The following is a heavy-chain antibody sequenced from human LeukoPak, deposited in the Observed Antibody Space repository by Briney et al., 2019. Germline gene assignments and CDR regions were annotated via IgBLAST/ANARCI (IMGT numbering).Heavy chain of an antibody. CDR2: IRYDGSNK. Sequence: PGGSLRLSCAASGFTFSSYGMHWVRQAPGKGLEWVAFIRYDGSNKYYADSVKGRFTISRDNSENTLYLQMNSLRAEDTAVYYCAKGSGYSSSPPYDYWGQGTLVTVSS. D-gene: IGHD6-13*01. J-gene: IGHJ4*02. CDR3: AKGSGYSSSPPYDY. V-gene: IGHV3-30*02. CDR1: GFTFSSYG.